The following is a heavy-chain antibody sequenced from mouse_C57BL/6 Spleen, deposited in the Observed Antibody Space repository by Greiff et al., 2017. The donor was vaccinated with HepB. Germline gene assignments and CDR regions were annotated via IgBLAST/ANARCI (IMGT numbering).Heavy chain of an antibody. V-gene: IGHV1-4*01. CDR2: INPSSGYT. D-gene: IGHD1-1*01. CDR1: GYTFTSYT. J-gene: IGHJ2*01. Sequence: VQLQQSGAELVRPGASVKMSCKASGYTFTSYTMHWVKQRPGQGLEWIGYINPSSGYTKYNQKFKDKATLTANKSSSTAYMQLSSLTSEDSAVYYCARDYVSRYFDYWGQGTTLTVSS. CDR3: ARDYVSRYFDY.